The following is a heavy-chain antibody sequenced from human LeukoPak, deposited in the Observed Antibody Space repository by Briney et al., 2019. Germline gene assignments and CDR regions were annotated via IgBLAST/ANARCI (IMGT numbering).Heavy chain of an antibody. CDR2: IKQDGSEK. CDR3: ASGQDPSYVEY. Sequence: PGGSLRLSCAASGFTFTKYWMTWVRQAPGKGLEWVANIKQDGSEKFYVDSVKGRFTISRDNAKNSLDLQINSLGAEDTAVYYCASGQDPSYVEYWGQGTLVTVSS. V-gene: IGHV3-7*01. J-gene: IGHJ4*02. CDR1: GFTFTKYW.